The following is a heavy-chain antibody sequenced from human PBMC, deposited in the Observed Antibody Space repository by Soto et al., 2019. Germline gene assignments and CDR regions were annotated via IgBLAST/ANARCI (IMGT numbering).Heavy chain of an antibody. J-gene: IGHJ6*02. V-gene: IGHV4-30-4*02. CDR1: GGSISSGDYY. D-gene: IGHD6-13*01. CDR3: ARDRAGYSSSWAYYYYGMDV. CDR2: IYYSGST. Sequence: SDTLSLTCTVSGGSISSGDYYWSWIRQPPGKGLEWIGYIYYSGSTYYNPSLKSRVTISVDTSKNQFSLKLSSVTAADTAVYYCARDRAGYSSSWAYYYYGMDVWGQGTTVTVSS.